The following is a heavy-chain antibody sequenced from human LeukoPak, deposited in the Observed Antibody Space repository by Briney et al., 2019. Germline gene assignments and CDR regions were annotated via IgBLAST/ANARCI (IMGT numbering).Heavy chain of an antibody. J-gene: IGHJ4*02. D-gene: IGHD6-13*01. CDR1: GGSISSGDYY. CDR3: ARDLAPSSSGLDY. V-gene: IGHV4-30-4*01. Sequence: PSETLSLTCTVSGGSISSGDYYWSWIRQPPGKGLEWIGYIYYSGSTNYNPSLKSRVTISVDKSKNQFSLKLSSVTAADTAVYYCARDLAPSSSGLDYWGQGTLVTVSS. CDR2: IYYSGST.